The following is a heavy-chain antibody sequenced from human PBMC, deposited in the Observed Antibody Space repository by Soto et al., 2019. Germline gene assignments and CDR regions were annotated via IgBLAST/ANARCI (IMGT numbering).Heavy chain of an antibody. CDR2: ISGSGGST. CDR3: AKDPLEIQLWPKYYFGY. D-gene: IGHD5-18*01. V-gene: IGHV3-23*01. J-gene: IGHJ4*02. Sequence: GGSLRLSCAASGFTFSSYAMSWVRQAPGKGLEWVSAISGSGGSTCYADSVKGRFTISRDNSKNTLYLQMNSLRAEDTAVYYCAKDPLEIQLWPKYYFGYWGQGTLVTVSS. CDR1: GFTFSSYA.